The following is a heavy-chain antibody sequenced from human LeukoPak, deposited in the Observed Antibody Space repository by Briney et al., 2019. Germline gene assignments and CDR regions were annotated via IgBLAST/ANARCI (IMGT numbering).Heavy chain of an antibody. Sequence: ASVKVFCKASGGTFSSYVISWVRQAPGQGLERMGGIIPIFGTANYAQKFQGRVTITTDESTSTAYMELSSLRSEDTAVYYCASIAVAGTGFDYWGQGTLVTVSS. D-gene: IGHD6-19*01. V-gene: IGHV1-69*05. CDR3: ASIAVAGTGFDY. J-gene: IGHJ4*02. CDR2: IIPIFGTA. CDR1: GGTFSSYV.